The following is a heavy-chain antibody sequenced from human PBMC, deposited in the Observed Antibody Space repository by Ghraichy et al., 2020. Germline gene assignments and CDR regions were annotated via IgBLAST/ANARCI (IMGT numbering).Heavy chain of an antibody. D-gene: IGHD1-20*01. Sequence: GGSLRLSCAASGFTFSSYSMNWVRQAPGKGLEWVSSISSSSSYIYYADSVKSRFTISRDNAKNSLYLQMNSLRAEDTAVYYCARGGVVTGTTKAPHYYYYGMNVWGQGTTVTVSS. V-gene: IGHV3-21*01. J-gene: IGHJ6*02. CDR1: GFTFSSYS. CDR3: ARGGVVTGTTKAPHYYYYGMNV. CDR2: ISSSSSYI.